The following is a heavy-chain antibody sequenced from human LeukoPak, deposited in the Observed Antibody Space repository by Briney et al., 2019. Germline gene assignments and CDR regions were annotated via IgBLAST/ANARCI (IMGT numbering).Heavy chain of an antibody. V-gene: IGHV1-8*01. CDR1: GYSFTSYD. CDR2: MNPNSGNT. J-gene: IGHJ4*02. CDR3: AREGVWEPEHFDY. Sequence: ASVKVSCKPSGYSFTSYDTNCVRQATRQRLERMGWMNPNSGNTGYAQKFQGRVTMTRNTSISTAYMELSSLRSEDTAVYYCAREGVWEPEHFDYWGQGTLVTVSS. D-gene: IGHD1-26*01.